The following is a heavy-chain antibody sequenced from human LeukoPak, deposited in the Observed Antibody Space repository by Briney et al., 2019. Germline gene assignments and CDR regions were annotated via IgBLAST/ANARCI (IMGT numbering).Heavy chain of an antibody. CDR3: ARHYGP. Sequence: SETLSLTCTVSGGSISSGTFYNNWIRQRPGKGLEWIGSIYDSGSTYYNPSLKSRVIISVDTSKNQFSLKLNSVAAADTAVYYCARHYGPWGQGTLVTVSS. J-gene: IGHJ5*02. D-gene: IGHD3-10*01. CDR2: IYDSGST. CDR1: GGSISSGTFY. V-gene: IGHV4-39*01.